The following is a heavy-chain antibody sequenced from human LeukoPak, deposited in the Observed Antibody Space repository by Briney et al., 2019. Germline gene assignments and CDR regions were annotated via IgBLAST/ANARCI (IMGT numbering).Heavy chain of an antibody. Sequence: SETLSLTCTVSGGSISSSSYYWGWIRQPPGKGLEWIGSIYYSGSTYYNPSLKSRVTISVDTSKNQFSLKLSSVTAADTAVYYCARVHLGYCSSTSCYGSNDAFDIWGQGTMVTVSS. J-gene: IGHJ3*02. CDR2: IYYSGST. CDR3: ARVHLGYCSSTSCYGSNDAFDI. V-gene: IGHV4-39*01. CDR1: GGSISSSSYY. D-gene: IGHD2-2*01.